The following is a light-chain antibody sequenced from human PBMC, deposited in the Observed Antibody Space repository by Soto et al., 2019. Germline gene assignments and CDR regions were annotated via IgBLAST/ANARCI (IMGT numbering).Light chain of an antibody. CDR2: DAS. CDR3: QQMNSFPVT. J-gene: IGKJ4*01. Sequence: DIQLTQSPSFLSASVGDRVTITCLASQGISSYLAWYQQRPGKAPKLLIYDASTLQSGVPSRFSGSGSGTEFTLTISSLQPEDFATYYCQQMNSFPVTFGGGTKVDIK. V-gene: IGKV1-9*01. CDR1: QGISSY.